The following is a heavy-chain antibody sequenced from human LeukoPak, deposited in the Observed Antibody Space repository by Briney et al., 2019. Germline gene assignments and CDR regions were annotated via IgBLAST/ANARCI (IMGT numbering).Heavy chain of an antibody. D-gene: IGHD3-3*01. CDR2: IYHSGST. CDR3: ARDLPPSGHFLN. CDR1: GGSISSSNW. Sequence: SGTLSLTCAVSGGSISSSNWWSWVRQPPGKGLEWIGYIYHSGSTYYNPSLKSRVTISVDRSKNQFSLKLSSVTAADTAVYYCARDLPPSGHFLNWGQGTLVTVSS. V-gene: IGHV4-4*02. J-gene: IGHJ4*02.